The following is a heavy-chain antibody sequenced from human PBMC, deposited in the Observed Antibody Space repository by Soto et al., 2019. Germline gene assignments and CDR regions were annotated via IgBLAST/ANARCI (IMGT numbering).Heavy chain of an antibody. D-gene: IGHD3-22*01. V-gene: IGHV4-39*01. CDR2: IYHTGST. Sequence: QLQLQESGPGLVKPSETLSLTCTVSGGSISSPNYYWGWIRQPPGKGLEWIGNIYHTGSTHYNPSLKSRVTISIDTSKNQFSLKLSSVTAADTAVYYCASISIIENGFDYWGQGTLVTVSS. J-gene: IGHJ4*02. CDR3: ASISIIENGFDY. CDR1: GGSISSPNYY.